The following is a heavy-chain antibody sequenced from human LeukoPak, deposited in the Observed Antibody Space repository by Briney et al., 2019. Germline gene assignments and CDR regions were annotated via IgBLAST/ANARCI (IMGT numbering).Heavy chain of an antibody. CDR1: GDSISSSY. CDR3: ARRYCSHGVCCLDY. Sequence: SETLSLTCTVSGDSISSSYWSWIRQPPGKGLEWIGYIYYSGSTNYNPSLKSRVTISVDTSKNQFSLMLSSVTAADTAVYYCARRYCSHGVCCLDYWGQGTLVTVSS. V-gene: IGHV4-59*08. D-gene: IGHD2-8*01. J-gene: IGHJ4*02. CDR2: IYYSGST.